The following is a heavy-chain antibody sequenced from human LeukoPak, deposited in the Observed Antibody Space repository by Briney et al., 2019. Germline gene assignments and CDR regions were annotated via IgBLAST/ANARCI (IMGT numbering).Heavy chain of an antibody. CDR2: IYHSGST. J-gene: IGHJ3*02. CDR3: ASQRYDYVWGSYRTDAFDI. Sequence: SETLSLTCTVSGGSISSSSYYWGWIRQPPGKGLEWIGSIYHSGSTYYNPSLKSRVAISVDTSKNQFSLKLSSVTAADTAVYYCASQRYDYVWGSYRTDAFDIWGQGTMVTVSS. D-gene: IGHD3-16*02. CDR1: GGSISSSSYY. V-gene: IGHV4-39*07.